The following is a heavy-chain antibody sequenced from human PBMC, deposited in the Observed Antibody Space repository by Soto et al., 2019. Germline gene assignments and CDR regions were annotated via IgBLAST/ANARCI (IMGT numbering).Heavy chain of an antibody. Sequence: SETLSLTCTVSGGSISSSSYYWGWIRQPPGKGLEWIGSIYYSGSTYYNPSLKSRVTISVDTSKNQFSLKLSSVTAADTAVYYCARQAVHCSSTSCYHFDYWGQGTLLTVSS. CDR3: ARQAVHCSSTSCYHFDY. J-gene: IGHJ4*02. CDR2: IYYSGST. V-gene: IGHV4-39*01. CDR1: GGSISSSSYY. D-gene: IGHD2-2*01.